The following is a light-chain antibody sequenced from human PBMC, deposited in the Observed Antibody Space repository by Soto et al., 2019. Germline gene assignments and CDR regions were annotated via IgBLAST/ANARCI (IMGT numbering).Light chain of an antibody. CDR3: CPSVRSSPSV. CDR2: EVN. Sequence: QSVLTQPASVSGSPGQSITISCTGTSSNVGSYKLVSWYQQHPGKAPKLMIFEVNKRPSGVSNRFSGSKSGNTASLTISGLKVEDESDYYCCPSVRSSPSVLGTGTKFTVL. J-gene: IGLJ1*01. CDR1: SSNVGSYKL. V-gene: IGLV2-23*02.